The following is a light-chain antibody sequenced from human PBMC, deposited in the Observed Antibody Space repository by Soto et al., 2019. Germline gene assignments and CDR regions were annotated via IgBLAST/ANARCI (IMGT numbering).Light chain of an antibody. CDR3: QQANSFPLS. J-gene: IGKJ4*01. Sequence: DIQLTQSPSSLSASVGDRVTITCRASQSISTSLNWYQQKPGKAPNLLIFTSSNLQSGVPSRFSGSRSGTVFSLTVSSLQPEDVATYYCQQANSFPLSFGGGTKVDIK. V-gene: IGKV1-39*01. CDR2: TSS. CDR1: QSISTS.